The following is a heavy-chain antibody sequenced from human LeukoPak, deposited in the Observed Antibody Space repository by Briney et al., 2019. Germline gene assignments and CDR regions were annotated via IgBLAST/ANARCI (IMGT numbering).Heavy chain of an antibody. J-gene: IGHJ4*02. Sequence: SETLSLTCTVSGGSISSGDYYWSWIRQPPGKGLEWIGYIYYSGSTYYNPSLKSRVTISVDTSKNQFSLKLSSVTAADTAVYYCARVGGSYYDILTGYYIWGRGTLVTVSS. V-gene: IGHV4-30-4*01. CDR1: GGSISSGDYY. CDR2: IYYSGST. CDR3: ARVGGSYYDILTGYYI. D-gene: IGHD3-9*01.